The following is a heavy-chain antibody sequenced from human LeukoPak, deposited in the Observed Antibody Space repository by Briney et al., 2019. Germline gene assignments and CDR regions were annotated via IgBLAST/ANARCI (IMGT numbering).Heavy chain of an antibody. V-gene: IGHV3-15*01. CDR2: IKSKTDGGTT. D-gene: IGHD3-10*01. J-gene: IGHJ4*02. CDR3: TTELGGRLLWFGDPWYYFDY. Sequence: GWSLRLSCAASGFTFSNAWMSWVRQAPGKGLEWVGRIKSKTDGGTTDYAAPVKGRFTISRDDSKNTLYLQMNSLKTEDTAVYYCTTELGGRLLWFGDPWYYFDYWGQGTLVTVSS. CDR1: GFTFSNAW.